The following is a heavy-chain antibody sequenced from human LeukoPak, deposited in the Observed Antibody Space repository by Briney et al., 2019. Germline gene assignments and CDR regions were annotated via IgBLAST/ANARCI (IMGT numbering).Heavy chain of an antibody. Sequence: GGSLRLSCAASGLTFSSSWMAWVRKAPGKGLEWVGNIKEDGTAKNYVVSVRGRFTISRDNAKNSLYLQMNSLRAEDTALYYCAKDTGYSPNDAFDIWGQGTMVTVSS. J-gene: IGHJ3*02. D-gene: IGHD6-13*01. CDR1: GLTFSSSW. CDR2: IKEDGTAK. V-gene: IGHV3-7*03. CDR3: AKDTGYSPNDAFDI.